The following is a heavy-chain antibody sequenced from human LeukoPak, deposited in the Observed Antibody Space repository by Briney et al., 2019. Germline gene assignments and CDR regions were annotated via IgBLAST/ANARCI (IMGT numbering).Heavy chain of an antibody. J-gene: IGHJ4*02. V-gene: IGHV3-48*01. CDR1: GFTFSTYS. CDR3: ATADFLDY. CDR2: ISSSSTTM. D-gene: IGHD3/OR15-3a*01. Sequence: GGSLRLSCEASGFTFSTYSMNWVRQAPGEGLEWVSYISSSSTTMYNADSVKGRFTISRDNAKNSLYLQMNSLRAEDTAVYYCATADFLDYWGQGTLVTVSS.